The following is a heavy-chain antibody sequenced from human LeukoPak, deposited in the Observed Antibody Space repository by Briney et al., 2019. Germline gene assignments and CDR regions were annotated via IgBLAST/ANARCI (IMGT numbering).Heavy chain of an antibody. D-gene: IGHD5-12*01. Sequence: RSGGSLRLSCAASGFTFGNYNMNWVRQAPGKGLEWVSSISSSSSYIYYADSVKGRFTISRDNAKNSLYLQMNSLRAEDTAVYYCARGAPGGVALRLNYYYYGMDVWGQGTTVTVSS. J-gene: IGHJ6*02. CDR2: ISSSSSYI. V-gene: IGHV3-21*01. CDR1: GFTFGNYN. CDR3: ARGAPGGVALRLNYYYYGMDV.